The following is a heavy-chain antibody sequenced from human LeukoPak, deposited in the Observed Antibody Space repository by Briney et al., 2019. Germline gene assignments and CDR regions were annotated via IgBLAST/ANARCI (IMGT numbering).Heavy chain of an antibody. CDR1: GYTFTSYG. D-gene: IGHD3-22*01. Sequence: ASVKVSCKASGYTFTSYGISWVRQAPGQGLEWMGWISAYNGNTNYAQKLQGRVTMTTDTSTSTAYMELRSLRSDDAAVYYCARGLYYYDSSGYYGHWFDPWGQGTLVTVSS. J-gene: IGHJ5*02. CDR3: ARGLYYYDSSGYYGHWFDP. CDR2: ISAYNGNT. V-gene: IGHV1-18*01.